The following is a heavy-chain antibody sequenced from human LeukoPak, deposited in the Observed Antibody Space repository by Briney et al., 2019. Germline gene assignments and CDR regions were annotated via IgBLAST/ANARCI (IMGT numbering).Heavy chain of an antibody. D-gene: IGHD3-10*01. V-gene: IGHV1-2*04. CDR1: GYTFTGYY. J-gene: IGHJ6*02. CDR3: ARDKSVLWFGEDYYYGMDV. Sequence: ASVKVSCKASGYTFTGYYMHWVRQAPRQGLEWMGWINPNSGGTNYAQKFQGWVTMTRDMSISTAYMELSRLRSDDTAVYYCARDKSVLWFGEDYYYGMDVWGQGTTVTVSS. CDR2: INPNSGGT.